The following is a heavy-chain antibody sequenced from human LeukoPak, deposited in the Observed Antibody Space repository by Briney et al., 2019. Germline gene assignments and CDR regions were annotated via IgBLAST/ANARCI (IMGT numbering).Heavy chain of an antibody. CDR2: ISSSGSTI. CDR1: GFTFSSYE. D-gene: IGHD1-26*01. Sequence: GGSLRLSCAASGFTFSSYEMNWVRQAPGKGLEWVSYISSSGSTIYYADSVKGRFTISRDNAKNSLYLQMNSLRVEDTAVYYCTRDEEGASREFDYWGQGALVTVSS. J-gene: IGHJ4*02. V-gene: IGHV3-48*03. CDR3: TRDEEGASREFDY.